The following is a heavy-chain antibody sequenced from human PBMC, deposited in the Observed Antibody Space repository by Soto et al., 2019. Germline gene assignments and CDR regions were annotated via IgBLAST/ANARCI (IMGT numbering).Heavy chain of an antibody. D-gene: IGHD1-26*01. CDR3: ARQGRVGGLPFDY. J-gene: IGHJ4*02. Sequence: PSETLSLTCTVSGGSTSSDSYYWAWIRQPPGKGLEWIGSIYYGGSSYYNPSLKSRVTISVDTSKNQFSLTLSSVTAADTAVYYCARQGRVGGLPFDYWARGTLVTVSS. V-gene: IGHV4-39*01. CDR1: GGSTSSDSYY. CDR2: IYYGGSS.